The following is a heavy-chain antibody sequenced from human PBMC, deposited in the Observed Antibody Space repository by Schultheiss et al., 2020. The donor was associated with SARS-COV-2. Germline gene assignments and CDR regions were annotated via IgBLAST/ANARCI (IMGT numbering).Heavy chain of an antibody. CDR1: GFTFSSYG. CDR2: IWYDGSNK. J-gene: IGHJ4*02. Sequence: GESLKISCAASGFTFSSYGMHWVRQAPGKGLEWVAVIWYDGSNKYSADSVKGRFTISRDNSKNTLYLQMNSLRAEDTAVYYCAKDTVESQWLVRALLGYWGQGTLVTVSS. CDR3: AKDTVESQWLVRALLGY. D-gene: IGHD6-19*01. V-gene: IGHV3-33*06.